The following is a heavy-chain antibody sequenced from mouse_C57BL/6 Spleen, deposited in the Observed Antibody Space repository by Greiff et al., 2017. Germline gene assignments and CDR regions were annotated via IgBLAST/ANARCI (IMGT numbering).Heavy chain of an antibody. Sequence: EVKLVESGGGLVKPGGSLKLSCAASGFTFSSYAMSWVRQTPEKRLEWVATISDGGSYTYYPDNVKGRFTISRDNAKNNLYLQMSHLKSEDTAMYYCARADSSYAMDDWGQGTSVTVSS. CDR1: GFTFSSYA. V-gene: IGHV5-4*03. CDR2: ISDGGSYT. CDR3: ARADSSYAMDD. J-gene: IGHJ4*01.